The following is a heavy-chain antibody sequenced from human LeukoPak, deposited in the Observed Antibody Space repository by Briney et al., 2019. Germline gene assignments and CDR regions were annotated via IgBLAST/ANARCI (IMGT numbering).Heavy chain of an antibody. J-gene: IGHJ4*02. CDR3: ARAPVMVRGVLDY. CDR2: IWYDGSNK. Sequence: GGSLRLSCAASGFTFSSYGMHWVRQAPGKGLEWVAVIWYDGSNKYYADSVKGRFTISRDNSKNTLYLQMNSLRAEDTAVYYCARAPVMVRGVLDYWGQGTLVTASS. D-gene: IGHD3-10*01. CDR1: GFTFSSYG. V-gene: IGHV3-33*01.